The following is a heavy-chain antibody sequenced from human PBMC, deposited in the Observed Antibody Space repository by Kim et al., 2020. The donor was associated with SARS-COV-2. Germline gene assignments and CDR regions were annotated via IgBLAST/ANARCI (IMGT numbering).Heavy chain of an antibody. D-gene: IGHD3-10*01. J-gene: IGHJ5*02. CDR3: ARAGLLWFGELEGINWFDP. CDR1: GGSISSGSYY. Sequence: SETLSLTCTVSGGSISSGSYYWSWIRQPAGKGLEWIGRIYTSGSTNYNPSLKSRVTISVDTSKNQFSLKLSSVTAADTAVYYCARAGLLWFGELEGINWFDPWGQGTLVTVSS. V-gene: IGHV4-61*02. CDR2: IYTSGST.